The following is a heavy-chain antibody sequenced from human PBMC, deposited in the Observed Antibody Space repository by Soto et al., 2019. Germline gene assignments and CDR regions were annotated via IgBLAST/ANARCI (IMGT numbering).Heavy chain of an antibody. D-gene: IGHD4-17*01. V-gene: IGHV3-74*01. CDR3: ARANYDYGDNNAGGDY. Sequence: EVQLVESGGGLVQPGGSLRLSCAASGFTFSSYWMHWVRQAPGKGLVWVSHINSDGSSTNYADSVKGRFTISRDNAKNTLYLQMNSLRAEDTAVYYCARANYDYGDNNAGGDYWGQGTLVTVSS. CDR2: INSDGSST. J-gene: IGHJ4*02. CDR1: GFTFSSYW.